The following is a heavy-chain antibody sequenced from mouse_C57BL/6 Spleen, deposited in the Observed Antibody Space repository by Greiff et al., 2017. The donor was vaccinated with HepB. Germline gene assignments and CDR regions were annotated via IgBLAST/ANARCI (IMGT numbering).Heavy chain of an antibody. V-gene: IGHV5-6*01. Sequence: EVQLVESGGDLVKPGGSLKLSCAASGFTFSSYGMSWVRQTPDKRLEWVATISSGGSYTYYPDSVKGRFTISRDNAKNTLYLQMSSRKSEDTAMYYCARLDRLFDYWGQGTTLTVSS. CDR2: ISSGGSYT. J-gene: IGHJ2*01. CDR3: ARLDRLFDY. CDR1: GFTFSSYG.